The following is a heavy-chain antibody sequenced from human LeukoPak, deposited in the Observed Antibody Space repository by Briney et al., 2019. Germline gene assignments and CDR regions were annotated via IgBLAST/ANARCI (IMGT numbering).Heavy chain of an antibody. CDR2: ISSGGTYI. CDR3: ARDRPTGRSRGVVVQ. CDR1: GYTFDTYA. V-gene: IGHV3-21*01. D-gene: IGHD2-15*01. J-gene: IGHJ4*02. Sequence: PGGSLRLSCAASGYTFDTYAMTWLRQAPGKGLEWVSSISSGGTYIYYAESVRGRSTISRDNTKNFLYLQLSTLRVEDTAVYYCARDRPTGRSRGVVVQWGQGTLVTVSS.